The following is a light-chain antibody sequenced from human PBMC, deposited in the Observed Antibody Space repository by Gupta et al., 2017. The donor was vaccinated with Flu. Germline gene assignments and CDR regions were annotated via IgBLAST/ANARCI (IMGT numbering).Light chain of an antibody. CDR3: LQHNSYPYT. CDR1: QDISND. Sequence: SPSSLSASVGDRVTITCRASQDISNDLAWYQQKPGKAPKRLMSAASSLQSGVPSGFSGSGSGTEFTLTISSLQPEDFATYYCLQHNSYPYTFGQGTKLEI. V-gene: IGKV1-17*01. J-gene: IGKJ2*01. CDR2: AAS.